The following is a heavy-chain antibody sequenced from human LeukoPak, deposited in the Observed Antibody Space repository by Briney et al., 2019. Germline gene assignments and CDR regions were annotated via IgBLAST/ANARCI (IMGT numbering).Heavy chain of an antibody. D-gene: IGHD6-13*01. CDR3: ARDLRYSSSWGAFDI. CDR2: INTDGSST. CDR1: GFTFSSYW. V-gene: IGHV3-74*01. Sequence: GGSLRLSCAASGFTFSSYWMHWVRQAPGKGLVWVSRINTDGSSTSYADSVKGRFTISRDNAKNTLYLQMNSLRAEDTAVYYCARDLRYSSSWGAFDIWGQGTMVTVSS. J-gene: IGHJ3*02.